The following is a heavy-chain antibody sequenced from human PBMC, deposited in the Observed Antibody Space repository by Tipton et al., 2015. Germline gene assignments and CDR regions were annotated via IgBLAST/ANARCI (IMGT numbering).Heavy chain of an antibody. Sequence: TLSLTCTVSGGSVSSGSYYWSWIRQPPGKGLEWIGYISFSDTTHYNPSLKSRITISLNTSKNQFSRKMSCGTGAATAVYYCARDLEHGMDVWGQGTTVTVSS. CDR3: ARDLEHGMDV. J-gene: IGHJ6*02. CDR1: GGSVSSGSYY. V-gene: IGHV4-61*01. CDR2: ISFSDTT. D-gene: IGHD5-24*01.